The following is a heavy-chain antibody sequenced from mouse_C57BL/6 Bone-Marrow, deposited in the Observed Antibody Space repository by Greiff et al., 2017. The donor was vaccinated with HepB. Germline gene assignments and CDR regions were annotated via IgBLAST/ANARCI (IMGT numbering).Heavy chain of an antibody. D-gene: IGHD1-1*01. V-gene: IGHV14-4*01. Sequence: EVKLQESGAELVRPGASVKLSCTASGFNIKDDYMHWVKQRPEKGLEWIGWIDPENGDTEYASKFQGKATITADTSSNTAYLQLSSLTSEDTAVYYCTKGSSPWFAYWGQGTLVTVSA. CDR3: TKGSSPWFAY. CDR1: GFNIKDDY. CDR2: IDPENGDT. J-gene: IGHJ3*01.